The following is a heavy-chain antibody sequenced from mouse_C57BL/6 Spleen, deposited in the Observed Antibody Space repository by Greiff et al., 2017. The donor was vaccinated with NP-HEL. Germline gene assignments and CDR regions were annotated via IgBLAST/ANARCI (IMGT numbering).Heavy chain of an antibody. Sequence: EVMLVESGGGLVKPGGSLKLSCAASGFTFSSYAMSWVRQTPEKRLEWVATISDGGSYTYYPDNVKGRFTISRDIAKNNLYLQMSHLKSEDTAMYYCARGRGDYWGQGTTLTVSS. CDR1: GFTFSSYA. J-gene: IGHJ2*01. CDR3: ARGRGDY. CDR2: ISDGGSYT. V-gene: IGHV5-4*03.